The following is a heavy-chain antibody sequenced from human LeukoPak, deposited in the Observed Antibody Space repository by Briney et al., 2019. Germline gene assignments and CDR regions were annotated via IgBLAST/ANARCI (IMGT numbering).Heavy chain of an antibody. Sequence: ASVKVSCKASGYTFTGYYMHWVRRAPGQGLEWMGRINPNSGGTNYAQKFQGRVTMTRDTSISTAYMELSRLRSDDTAVYYCARDFYYYDSSGLAFEYWGQGTLVTVSS. D-gene: IGHD3-22*01. CDR2: INPNSGGT. CDR3: ARDFYYYDSSGLAFEY. CDR1: GYTFTGYY. J-gene: IGHJ4*02. V-gene: IGHV1-2*06.